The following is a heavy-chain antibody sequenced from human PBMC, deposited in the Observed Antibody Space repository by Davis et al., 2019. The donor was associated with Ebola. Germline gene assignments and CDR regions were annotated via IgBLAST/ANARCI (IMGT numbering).Heavy chain of an antibody. CDR1: GFTFSSYS. V-gene: IGHV3-48*01. CDR2: IGSDT. J-gene: IGHJ4*02. Sequence: GGSLRLSFPASGFTFSSYSMNWVRQAPGKGLEWVANIGSDTHYADSVKGRFTISRDNAKNSLYLQMNSLKVEDTAVYYCASVAWGSGYFDFWGQGSLVTVSS. D-gene: IGHD7-27*01. CDR3: ASVAWGSGYFDF.